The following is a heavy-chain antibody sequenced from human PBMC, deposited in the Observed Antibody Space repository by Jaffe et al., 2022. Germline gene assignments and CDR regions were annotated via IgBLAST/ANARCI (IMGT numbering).Heavy chain of an antibody. CDR1: GFTFSSYW. CDR3: ASFITMVRGVPYYFDY. CDR2: IKQDGSEK. V-gene: IGHV3-7*05. Sequence: EVQLVESGGGLVQPGGSLRLSCAASGFTFSSYWMSWVRQAPGKGLEWVANIKQDGSEKYYVDSVKGRFTISRDNAKNSLYLQMNSLRAEDTAVYYCASFITMVRGVPYYFDYWGQGTLVTVSS. D-gene: IGHD3-10*01. J-gene: IGHJ4*02.